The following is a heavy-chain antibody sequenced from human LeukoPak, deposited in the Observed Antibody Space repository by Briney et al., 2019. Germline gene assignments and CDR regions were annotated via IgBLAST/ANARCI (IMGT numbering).Heavy chain of an antibody. CDR3: ARPLNFDSSSYFDY. Sequence: GRSLRLSCAAPGFTFSSYAMHWVRQAPGKGLEWVAVISYDGSNKYYADSVKGRFTISRDNSKNTLYLQMNSLRAEDTAVYYCARPLNFDSSSYFDYWGQGTLVTVSS. D-gene: IGHD6-6*01. J-gene: IGHJ4*02. CDR1: GFTFSSYA. V-gene: IGHV3-30-3*01. CDR2: ISYDGSNK.